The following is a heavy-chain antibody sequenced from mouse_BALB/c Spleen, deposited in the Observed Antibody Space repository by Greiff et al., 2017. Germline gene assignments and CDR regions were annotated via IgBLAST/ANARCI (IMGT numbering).Heavy chain of an antibody. CDR3: ARHEGLRRPDFFAY. CDR2: ISSGGGST. CDR1: GFAFSSYD. Sequence: EVKLMESGGGLVKPGGSLKLSCAASGFAFSSYDMSWVRQTPEKRLEWVAYISSGGGSTYYPDTVKGRFTISRDNAKNTLYLQMSSLKSEDTAMYYCARHEGLRRPDFFAYWGQGTLVTVSA. V-gene: IGHV5-12-1*01. J-gene: IGHJ3*01. D-gene: IGHD2-4*01.